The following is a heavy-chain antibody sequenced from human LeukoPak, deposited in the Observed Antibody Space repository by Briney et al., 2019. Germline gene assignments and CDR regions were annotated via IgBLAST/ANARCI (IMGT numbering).Heavy chain of an antibody. V-gene: IGHV1-3*01. CDR2: INAGNGNT. CDR1: GYTFTRNP. CDR3: ARDRGLDY. J-gene: IGHJ4*02. Sequence: ASVKVSCKASGYTFTRNPMHWVRQAPGQRLEWMGWINAGNGNTKYSQKFQGRVTMTRDTSTSTVYMELSSLRSEDTAVYYCARDRGLDYWGQGTLVTVSS.